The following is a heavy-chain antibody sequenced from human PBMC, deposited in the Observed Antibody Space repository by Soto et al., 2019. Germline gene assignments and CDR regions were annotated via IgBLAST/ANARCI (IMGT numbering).Heavy chain of an antibody. J-gene: IGHJ5*02. CDR2: ISHSGSP. Sequence: QLQLHESGPGLVKPSETVSLICSVSGDSIITSSYFWAWIRQPPGKGLEWIAMISHSGSPYYNPSLKSRVTTSVDTSNNQFSLHLASVTVADTAVYYCARHKDLKDWLDPWGQGTLVTVSS. CDR3: ARHKDLKDWLDP. CDR1: GDSIITSSYF. V-gene: IGHV4-39*01.